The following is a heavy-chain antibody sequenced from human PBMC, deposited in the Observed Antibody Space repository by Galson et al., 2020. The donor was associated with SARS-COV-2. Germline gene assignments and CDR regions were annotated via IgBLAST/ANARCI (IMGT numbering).Heavy chain of an antibody. V-gene: IGHV3-23*01. CDR1: GFTFSSYA. J-gene: IGHJ4*02. D-gene: IGHD6-19*01. CDR2: ISGNGGST. CDR3: AKGPGSGWYYFDY. Sequence: GGSLRLSCAASGFTFSSYAMSWVRQAPGKGLEWVTAISGNGGSTYYADSVKGRFTISRDNSKNTLYLQMNSLRAEDTAIYYCAKGPGSGWYYFDYWGQGTLVTVSS.